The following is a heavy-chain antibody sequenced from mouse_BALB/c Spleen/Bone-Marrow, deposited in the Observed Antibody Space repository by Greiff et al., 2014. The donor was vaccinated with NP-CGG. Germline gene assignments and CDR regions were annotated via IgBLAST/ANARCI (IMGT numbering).Heavy chain of an antibody. D-gene: IGHD2-4*01. CDR1: GFTFSDYY. J-gene: IGHJ4*01. CDR3: ARPTIYYDYDGYAMDY. Sequence: EVQGVESGGGLVQPGGSLKLSCATSGFTFSDYYMYWVRQTPEKRLEWVAYISNGGGSTYYPDTVKGRFTISRDNAKNTLYLQMSRLKSEDTVMYYCARPTIYYDYDGYAMDYWGQGTSVTVSS. V-gene: IGHV5-12*02. CDR2: ISNGGGST.